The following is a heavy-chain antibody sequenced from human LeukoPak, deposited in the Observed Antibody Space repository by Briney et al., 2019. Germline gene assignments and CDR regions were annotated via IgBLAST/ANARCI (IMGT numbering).Heavy chain of an antibody. Sequence: QPGGSLRLSCAGSGFIFNNYAMHWVRQPPGKGLEWVSSISWNSGSIDYADSVKGRFTISRDNAKNSLYLQMNSLRVEDTAFYYCAKDNRRHYTSGPNPDSLHWGQGALVTVSS. J-gene: IGHJ4*02. CDR2: ISWNSGSI. V-gene: IGHV3-9*01. CDR3: AKDNRRHYTSGPNPDSLH. CDR1: GFIFNNYA. D-gene: IGHD6-19*01.